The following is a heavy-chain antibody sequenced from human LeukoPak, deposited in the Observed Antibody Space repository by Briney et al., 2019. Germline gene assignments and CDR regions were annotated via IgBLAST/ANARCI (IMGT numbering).Heavy chain of an antibody. D-gene: IGHD6-13*01. J-gene: IGHJ5*02. CDR3: ALFSIAAAGALDP. CDR1: GGSFSGYY. Sequence: PSETLSLTCAVYGGSFSGYYWSWIRQHPGKGLEWIGYIYYSGSTYYNPSLKSRVTISVDTSKNQFSLKLSSVTAADTAVYYCALFSIAAAGALDPWGQGTLVTVSS. V-gene: IGHV4-31*11. CDR2: IYYSGST.